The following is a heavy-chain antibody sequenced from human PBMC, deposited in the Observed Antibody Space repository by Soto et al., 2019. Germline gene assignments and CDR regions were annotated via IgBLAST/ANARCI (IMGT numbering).Heavy chain of an antibody. Sequence: SETLSLTCAVYGGSFSGYYWSWIRQSPGKGLEWIGEISHSGITNYIPSLKSRLTISIDTSKNQLSLSLTSVTAADTAVYYCARGTSVRGVLVPFDYFGQGTLVTVSS. CDR1: GGSFSGYY. J-gene: IGHJ4*02. CDR2: ISHSGIT. V-gene: IGHV4-34*01. D-gene: IGHD3-10*01. CDR3: ARGTSVRGVLVPFDY.